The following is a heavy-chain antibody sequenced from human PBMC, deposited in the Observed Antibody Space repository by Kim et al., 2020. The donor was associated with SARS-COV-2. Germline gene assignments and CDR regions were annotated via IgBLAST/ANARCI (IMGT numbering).Heavy chain of an antibody. CDR3: VKFRGALNYNYHMAV. CDR2: IGGSGST. CDR1: GFTFSSYG. V-gene: IGHV3-23*01. D-gene: IGHD3-16*01. Sequence: GGSLRLSCAASGFTFSSYGMTWVRQAPGKGLEWVSRIGGSGSTYYADSVKGRFTISRDNSKNTLSLQMNSLRAADTAVYYCVKFRGALNYNYHMAVWGKG. J-gene: IGHJ6*03.